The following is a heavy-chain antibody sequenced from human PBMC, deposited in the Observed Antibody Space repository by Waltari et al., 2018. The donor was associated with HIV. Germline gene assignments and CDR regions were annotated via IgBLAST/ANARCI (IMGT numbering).Heavy chain of an antibody. D-gene: IGHD3-22*01. J-gene: IGHJ4*02. V-gene: IGHV4-30-2*01. CDR3: ASYYDSSGYYYYFDY. CDR2: IYHRGST. CDR1: GGSISSGGYS. Sequence: QLQLQESGSGLVKPSQTLSLTCAVSGGSISSGGYSWSWIRQPPGKGLEWIGYIYHRGSTYYNPSLKSRVTISVDRSKNQFSLKLSSVTAADTAVYYCASYYDSSGYYYYFDYWGQGTLVTVSS.